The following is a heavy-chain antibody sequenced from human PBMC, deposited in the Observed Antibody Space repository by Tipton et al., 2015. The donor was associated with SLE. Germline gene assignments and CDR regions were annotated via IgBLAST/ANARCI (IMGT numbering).Heavy chain of an antibody. J-gene: IGHJ3*01. Sequence: SLRLSCVASGFTFRSYSMNWVRQAPGKGLEWISHSSHTSSTTYYADSVKGRVTISRDNAKNSLYLQMNSLRAEDTAVYYCARGGWRHAFDVWGQGTMGTVSS. CDR2: SSHTSSTT. CDR3: ARGGWRHAFDV. V-gene: IGHV3-48*04. D-gene: IGHD2-15*01. CDR1: GFTFRSYS.